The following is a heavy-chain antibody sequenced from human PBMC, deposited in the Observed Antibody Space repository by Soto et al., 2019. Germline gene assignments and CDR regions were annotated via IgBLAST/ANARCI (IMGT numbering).Heavy chain of an antibody. CDR1: GFTFSSYG. CDR3: ARDYCSSTSCYEDY. Sequence: GGSLRLSCAASGFTFSSYGMHWVRQAPGKGLEWVAVIWYDGSNKYYADSVKGRFTISRDNSKNTLYLQMNSLRAEDTAVYYCARDYCSSTSCYEDYWGQGTLVTVSS. V-gene: IGHV3-33*01. D-gene: IGHD2-2*01. J-gene: IGHJ4*02. CDR2: IWYDGSNK.